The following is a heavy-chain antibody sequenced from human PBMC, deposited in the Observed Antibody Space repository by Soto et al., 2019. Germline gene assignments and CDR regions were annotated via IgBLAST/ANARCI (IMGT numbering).Heavy chain of an antibody. J-gene: IGHJ6*02. V-gene: IGHV3-30*18. CDR1: GFRFSSSG. Sequence: PRWSLRLSCAASGFRFSSSGLHWVRQATGTGLEWVAVIIYDGSKKEYADSVKGRFTVSRDNSKDTVYLQMNNLRPEDTGVYYCAKDLHDFASFFFYGMDVWGQGTSVTVSS. CDR2: IIYDGSKK. CDR3: AKDLHDFASFFFYGMDV. D-gene: IGHD2-21*02.